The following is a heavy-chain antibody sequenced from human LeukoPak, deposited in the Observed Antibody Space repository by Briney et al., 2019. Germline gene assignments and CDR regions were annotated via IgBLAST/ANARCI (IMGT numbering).Heavy chain of an antibody. V-gene: IGHV3-23*01. CDR2: IRGSGGST. D-gene: IGHD1-26*01. CDR1: GFTFSRYG. J-gene: IGHJ6*03. CDR3: ARGAVGRAYYYYYMDV. Sequence: PGGTLRLSCEASGFTFSRYGMSWVRQAPGKGLEWVSAIRGSGGSTYYADSVKGRFTISRDNSKNTLYLQMNSLRAEDTAVYYCARGAVGRAYYYYYMDVWGKGTTVTISS.